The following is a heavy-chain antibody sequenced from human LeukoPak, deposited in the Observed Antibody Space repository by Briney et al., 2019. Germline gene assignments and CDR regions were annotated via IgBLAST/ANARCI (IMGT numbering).Heavy chain of an antibody. CDR2: IYTSGST. Sequence: PSETLSLTCTVSGGSINSYYWSWIRQPAGKGLEWIGRIYTSGSTNYNPPLKSRVTMSVDTSKNQFSLKLSSVTAADTAVYYCARVNYYDTLDYYYMDVWGKGTTVTVSS. V-gene: IGHV4-4*07. D-gene: IGHD3-22*01. CDR3: ARVNYYDTLDYYYMDV. CDR1: GGSINSYY. J-gene: IGHJ6*03.